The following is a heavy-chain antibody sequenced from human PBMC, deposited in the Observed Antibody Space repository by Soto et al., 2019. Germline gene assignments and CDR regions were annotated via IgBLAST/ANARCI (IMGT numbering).Heavy chain of an antibody. D-gene: IGHD3-3*01. CDR2: IDPSDSYT. Sequence: GESLKISCKGSGYSFTSYWISWVRQLPGKGLEWMGRIDPSDSYTNYSPSFQGHVTISADKSISTAYLQWSSLKASDTAIYYCASVRSQESFDIPDQGTMGTGS. J-gene: IGHJ3*02. V-gene: IGHV5-10-1*01. CDR1: GYSFTSYW. CDR3: ASVRSQESFDI.